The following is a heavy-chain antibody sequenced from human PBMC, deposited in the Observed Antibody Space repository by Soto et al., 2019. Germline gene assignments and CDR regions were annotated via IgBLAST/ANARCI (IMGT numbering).Heavy chain of an antibody. D-gene: IGHD3-10*01. CDR1: GGTFSSYA. V-gene: IGHV1-69*01. CDR2: IIPIFGTA. CDR3: ASLVHFMATYGSGNWFDP. J-gene: IGHJ5*02. Sequence: QVQLVQSGAEVKKPGSSVKVSCKASGGTFSSYAISWVRQAPGQGLEWMGGIIPIFGTANYAQKFQGRVTITADESTSTAYMELSSLRSEDTAVYYCASLVHFMATYGSGNWFDPWGPGTLVTVSS.